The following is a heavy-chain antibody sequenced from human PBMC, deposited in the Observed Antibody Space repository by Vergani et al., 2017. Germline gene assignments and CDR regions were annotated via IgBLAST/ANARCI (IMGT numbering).Heavy chain of an antibody. CDR1: GGPIRSGSYY. Sequence: QVQLEESGPGLVRPSQTLSLTCTVSGGPIRSGSYYWSRLRQPAGKGLEWIGRFYTGGGISYNPSLKSRVTISVDPSKNQFSLQLSSVTAADTAVYYCAIDPLYSTTWPFLLLDRGVWGQGTTVTVSS. D-gene: IGHD6-13*01. J-gene: IGHJ6*02. CDR3: AIDPLYSTTWPFLLLDRGV. CDR2: FYTGGGI. V-gene: IGHV4-61*02.